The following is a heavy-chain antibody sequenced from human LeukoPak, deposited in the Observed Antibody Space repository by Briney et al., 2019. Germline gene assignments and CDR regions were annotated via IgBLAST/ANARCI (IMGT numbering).Heavy chain of an antibody. CDR2: INWNGGST. CDR3: ARDTSSSYGSGSDY. D-gene: IGHD3-10*01. J-gene: IGHJ4*02. V-gene: IGHV3-20*04. Sequence: RPGGSLRLSCAASGFRFDDYGMSWVRLAPGKGLEWVSGINWNGGSTGYADSVKGRFTISRDNAKNSLYLQMNSLRAEDTALYYCARDTSSSYGSGSDYWGQGTLVTVSS. CDR1: GFRFDDYG.